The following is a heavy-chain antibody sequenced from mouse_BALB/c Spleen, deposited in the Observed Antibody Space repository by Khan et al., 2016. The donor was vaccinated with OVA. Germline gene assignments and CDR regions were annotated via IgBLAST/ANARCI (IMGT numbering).Heavy chain of an antibody. V-gene: IGHV1S81*02. CDR3: AREGYSYGSKRDFDF. CDR2: INPRNGRT. J-gene: IGHJ2*01. CDR1: GYTFTDYW. D-gene: IGHD1-1*01. Sequence: QVQLQQPGAELVKPGTSVRLSCKASGYTFTDYWIHWVKQRPGQGLEWIGEINPRNGRTNYNEKVKSKAILTVDKSSTTAYMHLSSLTSEDSAVDHSAREGYSYGSKRDFDFWGQGTTLTVSS.